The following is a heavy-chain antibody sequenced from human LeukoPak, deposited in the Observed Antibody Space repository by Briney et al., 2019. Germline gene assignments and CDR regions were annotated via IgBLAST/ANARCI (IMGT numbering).Heavy chain of an antibody. CDR2: ISGSGGST. V-gene: IGHV3-23*01. CDR1: GFTFSSYA. CDR3: AKGSSGWYRFNWFDP. Sequence: GGSLRLSCAASGFTFSSYAMSWVRQAPGKGLDWVSAISGSGGSTYYADSVKGRFTISRDNSKNTLYLQMNSLRAEDTAVYYCAKGSSGWYRFNWFDPWGQGTLVTVSS. J-gene: IGHJ5*02. D-gene: IGHD6-19*01.